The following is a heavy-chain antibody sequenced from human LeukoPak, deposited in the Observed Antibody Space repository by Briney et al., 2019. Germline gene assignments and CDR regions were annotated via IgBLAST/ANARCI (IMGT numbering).Heavy chain of an antibody. V-gene: IGHV3-21*01. D-gene: IGHD6-19*01. Sequence: PGGSLRLSCAASGFTFSSYSMNWVRQAPGKGLEWVSSISSSSSYIYYADSVKGRFTISRDNAKNSLYLQMNSLRAEDTAVYYCARVLRGSGWPAPENYFDYWGQGTLVTVSS. CDR3: ARVLRGSGWPAPENYFDY. J-gene: IGHJ4*02. CDR2: ISSSSSYI. CDR1: GFTFSSYS.